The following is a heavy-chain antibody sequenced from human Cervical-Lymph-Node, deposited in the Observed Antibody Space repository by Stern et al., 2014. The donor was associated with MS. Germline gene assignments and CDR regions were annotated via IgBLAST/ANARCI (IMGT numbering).Heavy chain of an antibody. CDR2: IYHAGTT. J-gene: IGHJ5*02. CDR3: VRALGSSSFRYWFDP. Sequence: QVQLQESGPGLVKPSGTLSLTCAVSGDSISSSNWWSWVRQSPGKGLEWVGDIYHAGTTNYNSTLKSRLTISADNSKTQFSLKLTSETAADTAVYYCVRALGSSSFRYWFDPWGQGTLVIVSS. CDR1: GDSISSSNW. D-gene: IGHD6-13*01. V-gene: IGHV4-4*02.